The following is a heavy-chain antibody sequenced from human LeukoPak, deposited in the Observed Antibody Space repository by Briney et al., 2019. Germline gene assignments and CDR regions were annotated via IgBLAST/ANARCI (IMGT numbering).Heavy chain of an antibody. CDR3: ARDVPYYYDSSGYYLNFDY. V-gene: IGHV3-23*01. D-gene: IGHD3-22*01. CDR1: GFTFSSYA. Sequence: GSLRLSCAASGFTFSSYAMSWVRQAPGKGLEWVSAISGSGGSTYYADSVKGRFTISRDNSKNTLYLQMNSLRAEDTAVYYCARDVPYYYDSSGYYLNFDYWGQGTLVTVSS. J-gene: IGHJ4*02. CDR2: ISGSGGST.